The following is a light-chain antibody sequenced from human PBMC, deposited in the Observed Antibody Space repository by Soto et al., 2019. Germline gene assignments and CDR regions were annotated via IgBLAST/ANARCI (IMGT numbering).Light chain of an antibody. CDR3: QQYGSSGT. V-gene: IGKV3-20*01. CDR2: GAS. Sequence: ESVLTQSPGTLSLSPGERATLSCRASQSVGNNYLAWYQQKPGQAPRLLIYGASNRATGIPDRFSGSGSGTDFTLTISRLEPEDFAVYYCQQYGSSGTFGQGTKVDIK. J-gene: IGKJ1*01. CDR1: QSVGNNY.